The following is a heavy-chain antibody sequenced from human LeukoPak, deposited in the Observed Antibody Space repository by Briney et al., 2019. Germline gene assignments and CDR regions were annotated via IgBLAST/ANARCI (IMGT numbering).Heavy chain of an antibody. CDR2: ITSDGSST. D-gene: IGHD1-26*01. V-gene: IGHV3-74*01. J-gene: IGHJ4*02. CDR1: GFTFSSYW. Sequence: GGSLRLSCTASGFTFSSYWMHWVRQAPGKGLEWVSRITSDGSSTSHADSVKGRFTTSRDNAKNTLYLQMNSLRAEDTAAYYCSRGVGATDNWGQGTLVTVSS. CDR3: SRGVGATDN.